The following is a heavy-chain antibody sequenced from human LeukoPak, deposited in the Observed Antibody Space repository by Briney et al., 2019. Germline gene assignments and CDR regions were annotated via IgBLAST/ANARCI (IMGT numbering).Heavy chain of an antibody. Sequence: PSETLSLTCTVSGGSISSGGYYWSWIRQHPGKGLEWIGYIYYSGSTYYNPSLKSRVTISVDTSKNQFSLKLSSVTAADTAVYYCAREPGRLGLTGTNYYYYGMDVWGQGTTVTVSS. D-gene: IGHD7-27*01. J-gene: IGHJ6*02. CDR3: AREPGRLGLTGTNYYYYGMDV. CDR2: IYYSGST. V-gene: IGHV4-31*03. CDR1: GGSISSGGYY.